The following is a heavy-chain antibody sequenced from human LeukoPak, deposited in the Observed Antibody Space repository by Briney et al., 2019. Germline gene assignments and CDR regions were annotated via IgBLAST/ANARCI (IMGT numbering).Heavy chain of an antibody. CDR1: GYTFTSYY. CDR3: ARTRPRVVVVVAATPGLGWFDP. V-gene: IGHV1-46*01. Sequence: GASVKVSCKASGYTFTSYYMHWVRQAPGQGPEWMGIINPSGGSTSYAQKFQGRVTMTRDTSTSTVYMELSSLRSEDTAVYYCARTRPRVVVVVAATPGLGWFDPWGQGTLVTVSS. CDR2: INPSGGST. J-gene: IGHJ5*02. D-gene: IGHD2-15*01.